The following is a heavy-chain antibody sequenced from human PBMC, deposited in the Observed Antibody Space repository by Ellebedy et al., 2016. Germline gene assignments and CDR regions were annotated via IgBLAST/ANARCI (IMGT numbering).Heavy chain of an antibody. J-gene: IGHJ3*02. Sequence: SETLSLXXTVSRASLTEYYWSWIRQPPGKGLEWLGYIFYSGFTIYNPSLKSRVAISIDTSKHQFSLKLSSVTAADTAVYYCARESLVGGDYYPDIWGQGTTVAVSS. CDR2: IFYSGFT. V-gene: IGHV4-59*01. CDR3: ARESLVGGDYYPDI. D-gene: IGHD4-17*01. CDR1: RASLTEYY.